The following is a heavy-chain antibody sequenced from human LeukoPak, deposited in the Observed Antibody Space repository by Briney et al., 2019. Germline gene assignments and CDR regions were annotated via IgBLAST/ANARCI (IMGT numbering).Heavy chain of an antibody. CDR2: IYYSRST. CDR3: ARDIATAPYYYYGMDV. J-gene: IGHJ6*02. D-gene: IGHD2-21*02. V-gene: IGHV4-59*01. Sequence: TSETLSLTCSVSGRSISSYYWSWIRQPPGKGLEGIGYIYYSRSTNYNPSLKSRVTISVDTSKNQFSLKLSSVTAADTAVYYCARDIATAPYYYYGMDVWGQGTTVTVSS. CDR1: GRSISSYY.